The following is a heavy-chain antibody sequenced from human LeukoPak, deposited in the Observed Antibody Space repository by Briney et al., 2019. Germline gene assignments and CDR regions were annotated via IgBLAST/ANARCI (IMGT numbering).Heavy chain of an antibody. J-gene: IGHJ4*02. CDR1: GGSISSYY. CDR2: IYYSGST. V-gene: IGHV4-59*01. CDR3: ARDQSGFDY. Sequence: SSETLSLTCTVSGGSISSYYWSWIRQPPGKGLEWIGYIYYSGSTNYNPSLKSRVTISVDTSKNQFSLKLSSVTAADTAVYYCARDQSGFDYWGQGTLVTVSS.